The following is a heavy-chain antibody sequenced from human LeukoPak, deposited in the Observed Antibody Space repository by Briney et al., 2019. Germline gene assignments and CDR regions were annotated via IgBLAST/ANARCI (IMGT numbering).Heavy chain of an antibody. Sequence: SETLSLTCTVSGGSISSYYWSWIRQPPGKGLEWIGYIYYSGSTYYNPSLKSRVTISVDTSKNQFSLKLDSVTAADTAVYYCAKRTATGRFDPWGQGTLVTVSP. CDR1: GGSISSYY. CDR3: AKRTATGRFDP. J-gene: IGHJ5*02. D-gene: IGHD1-1*01. CDR2: IYYSGST. V-gene: IGHV4-59*08.